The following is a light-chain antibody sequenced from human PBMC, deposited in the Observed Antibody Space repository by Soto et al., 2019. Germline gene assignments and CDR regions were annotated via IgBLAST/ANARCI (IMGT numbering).Light chain of an antibody. CDR1: QGISTY. CDR2: VAS. V-gene: IGKV1-27*01. J-gene: IGKJ2*01. CDR3: QKYTSDPYT. Sequence: DIQMTQSPSSLSASVGDRVTITCRASQGISTYLAWYQQKPGKVPKLLIDVASTLQSGVPSRFSGSGSGTAFTLTISSLQPEDVATYYCQKYTSDPYTFGQGTKLEIK.